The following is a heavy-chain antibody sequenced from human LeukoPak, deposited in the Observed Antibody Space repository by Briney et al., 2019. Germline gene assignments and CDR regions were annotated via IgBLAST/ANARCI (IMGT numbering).Heavy chain of an antibody. CDR3: ARDGYDSSGYYYRPFYYYYYGMDV. J-gene: IGHJ6*02. V-gene: IGHV1-69*01. CDR1: GGTFSSYA. Sequence: SVKVSCKASGGTFSSYAISWVRQAPGQGLEWMGGIIPIFGTANYAQKFQGRVTITADESTSTAYMELSSLRSEDTAVYYRARDGYDSSGYYYRPFYYYYYGMDVWGQGTTVTVSS. CDR2: IIPIFGTA. D-gene: IGHD3-22*01.